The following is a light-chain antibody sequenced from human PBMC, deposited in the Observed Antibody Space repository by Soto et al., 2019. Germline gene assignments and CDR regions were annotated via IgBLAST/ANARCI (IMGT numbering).Light chain of an antibody. CDR3: SSYTSDSDYV. Sequence: QSVLTQPASVSGSPGQSITISCTGTSSDVGLYDYVSWYQQHPGKAPQLMIYAVSNRPSGVSNRFSASKSGNTASLFISGLQAEDEADYYCSSYTSDSDYVYGYGTKLTVL. J-gene: IGLJ1*01. V-gene: IGLV2-14*01. CDR1: SSDVGLYDY. CDR2: AVS.